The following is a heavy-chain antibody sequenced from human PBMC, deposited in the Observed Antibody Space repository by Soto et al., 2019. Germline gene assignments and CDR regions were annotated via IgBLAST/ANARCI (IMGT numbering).Heavy chain of an antibody. CDR1: GGTFSSYA. V-gene: IGHV1-69*01. CDR3: AKSVNSHDFWSGYGGLDAFDI. CDR2: IIPIFGTA. Sequence: QVQLVQSGAEVQKPGSSVKVSCKASGGTFSSYAISWVRQAPGQGLEWMGGIIPIFGTANYAQKFQGRVTITADESTSAAYMELSSLRSEDTAVYHCAKSVNSHDFWSGYGGLDAFDIWGQGTMVTVSS. J-gene: IGHJ3*02. D-gene: IGHD3-3*01.